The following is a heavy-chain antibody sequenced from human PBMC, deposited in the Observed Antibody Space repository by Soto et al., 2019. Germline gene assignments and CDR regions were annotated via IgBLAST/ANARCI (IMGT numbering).Heavy chain of an antibody. V-gene: IGHV4-30-2*01. Sequence: PSETLSLTCAVSGGSISSGFYSWSWIRQPPGQGLEWIGYIYNSGNTYYNPSLMSRVTISVDRSQNHFSLKLSSVTAADTAVYYCARLTGYCSSTSCYTLPYNWFDPWGQGTLVTVSS. J-gene: IGHJ5*02. D-gene: IGHD2-2*02. CDR3: ARLTGYCSSTSCYTLPYNWFDP. CDR1: GGSISSGFYS. CDR2: IYNSGNT.